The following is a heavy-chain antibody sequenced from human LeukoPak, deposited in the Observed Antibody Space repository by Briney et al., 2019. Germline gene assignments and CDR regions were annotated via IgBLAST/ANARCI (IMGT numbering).Heavy chain of an antibody. V-gene: IGHV1-18*01. Sequence: ASVKVSCEASGYTFTSYGISWVRQAPGQGLEWMGWISAYNGNTNYAQKLQGRVTMTTDTSTSTAYMELRSLRPDDTAVYYCATYTGGRWLQFGSDAFDIWGQGTMVTVSS. D-gene: IGHD5-24*01. CDR2: ISAYNGNT. CDR1: GYTFTSYG. J-gene: IGHJ3*02. CDR3: ATYTGGRWLQFGSDAFDI.